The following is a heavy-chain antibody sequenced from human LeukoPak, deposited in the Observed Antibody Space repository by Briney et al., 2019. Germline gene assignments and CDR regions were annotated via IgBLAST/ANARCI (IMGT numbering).Heavy chain of an antibody. V-gene: IGHV1-2*02. Sequence: ASVKVSCKASGYTFTSYYMHWVRQAPGQGLEWMGWINPNSGGTNYAQKFQGRVTMTRDTSISTAYMELSRLRSDDTAVYYCAREVISSSWFPFDYWGQGTLVTVSS. J-gene: IGHJ4*02. D-gene: IGHD6-13*01. CDR2: INPNSGGT. CDR1: GYTFTSYY. CDR3: AREVISSSWFPFDY.